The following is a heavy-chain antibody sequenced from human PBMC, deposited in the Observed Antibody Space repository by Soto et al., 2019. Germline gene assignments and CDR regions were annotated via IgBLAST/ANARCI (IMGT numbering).Heavy chain of an antibody. J-gene: IGHJ4*02. D-gene: IGHD3-10*01. CDR2: ISSSGGST. CDR1: GFTFSSYA. Sequence: HPGGSLRLSCAASGFTFSSYAMSWVRQAPGKGLEWVSGISSSGGSTYYADSVKGRFTVSRDNSKNTLYLQMNSLTEEDTAVYYCATGREAAARSLYYFAYWGQGTLVPLSS. V-gene: IGHV3-23*01. CDR3: ATGREAAARSLYYFAY.